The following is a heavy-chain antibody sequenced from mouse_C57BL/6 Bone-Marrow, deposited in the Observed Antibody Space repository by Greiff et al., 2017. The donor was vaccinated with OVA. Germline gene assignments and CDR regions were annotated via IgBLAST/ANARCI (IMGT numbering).Heavy chain of an antibody. Sequence: EVKLVESGGGLVQPGGSMKLSCAASGFTFSDAWMDWVRQSPEKGLEWVAEIRNKANNHETYYAESGKGRFTISRDDSKSSVYLQINSLRAEDTGIYYCTSLNGSSFRFAYWGQGTLVTVSA. D-gene: IGHD1-1*01. CDR3: TSLNGSSFRFAY. CDR2: IRNKANNHET. V-gene: IGHV6-6*01. J-gene: IGHJ3*01. CDR1: GFTFSDAW.